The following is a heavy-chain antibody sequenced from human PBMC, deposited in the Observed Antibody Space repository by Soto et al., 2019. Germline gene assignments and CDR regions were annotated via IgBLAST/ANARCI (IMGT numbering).Heavy chain of an antibody. D-gene: IGHD2-2*03. CDR1: GDSVSDYY. Sequence: SETLSLTCTVSGDSVSDYYWNWIRQPPGKGVEWIGYIHYSGDTIYNPSLKSRVTISVDMSKNQFSLKLTSVTAADTAVYYCARLNGYCVSTSCHGYYGMYVWGQGTTVTVSS. V-gene: IGHV4-59*08. CDR3: ARLNGYCVSTSCHGYYGMYV. CDR2: IHYSGDT. J-gene: IGHJ6*02.